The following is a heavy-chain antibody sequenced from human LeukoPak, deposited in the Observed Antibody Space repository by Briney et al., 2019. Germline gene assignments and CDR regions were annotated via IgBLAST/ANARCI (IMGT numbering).Heavy chain of an antibody. CDR1: GGSFSGYY. CDR3: ARKRAEYGDYDDYYYGMYV. V-gene: IGHV4-34*01. J-gene: IGHJ6*02. D-gene: IGHD4-17*01. CDR2: INHSGST. Sequence: SETLSLTCAVYGGSFSGYYWSWIRQPPGKGLEWIGEINHSGSTNYNPSLKSRVTISVDTSKNQFSLRLSSVTAADTAVYYCARKRAEYGDYDDYYYGMYVWGQGTTVTVSS.